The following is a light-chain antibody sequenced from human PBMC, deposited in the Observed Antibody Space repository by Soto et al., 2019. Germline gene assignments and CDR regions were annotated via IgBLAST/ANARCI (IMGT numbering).Light chain of an antibody. CDR2: EAS. CDR3: QQYKSGST. V-gene: IGKV1-5*01. J-gene: IGKJ1*01. Sequence: DIQMTQSPSTLSTSLGDRATITCRATQNIDRWLAWYQQKQGQAPKLLIYEASSLEGGVPSRFGGSGSGTEFTLTDSGLQAEDFATYWCQQYKSGSTFGQGTKLDFK. CDR1: QNIDRW.